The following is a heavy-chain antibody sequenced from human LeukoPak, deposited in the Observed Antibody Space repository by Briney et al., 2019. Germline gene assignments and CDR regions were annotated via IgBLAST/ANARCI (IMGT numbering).Heavy chain of an antibody. CDR1: GGTFSSYA. CDR2: INPNSGGT. CDR3: ARRYCSSTSCYYNWFDP. D-gene: IGHD2-2*01. V-gene: IGHV1-2*02. Sequence: ASVKVSCKASGGTFSSYAISWVRQAPGQGLEWMGWINPNSGGTNYAQKFQGRVTMTRDTSISTAYMELSRLRSDDTAVYYCARRYCSSTSCYYNWFDPWGQGTLVTVSS. J-gene: IGHJ5*02.